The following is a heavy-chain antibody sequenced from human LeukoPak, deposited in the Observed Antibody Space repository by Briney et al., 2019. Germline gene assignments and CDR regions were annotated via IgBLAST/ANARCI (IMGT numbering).Heavy chain of an antibody. Sequence: SETLSLTCTVSGGSISSSSYYWGWIRQPPGRGLEWIGSIYYSGTTYHNPSLKSRVTISVDTSKNQFSLNLSSVTAADTALYYCARSGGYSSSWFDYWGQGTLVTVSS. D-gene: IGHD6-13*01. CDR1: GGSISSSSYY. CDR2: IYYSGTT. V-gene: IGHV4-39*01. CDR3: ARSGGYSSSWFDY. J-gene: IGHJ4*02.